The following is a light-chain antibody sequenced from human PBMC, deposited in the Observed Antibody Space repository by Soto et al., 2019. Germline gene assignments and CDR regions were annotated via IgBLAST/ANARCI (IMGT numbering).Light chain of an antibody. J-gene: IGKJ1*01. Sequence: EIVMTQSPATLSVSPGERATLSCRASQSVNTNLAWYQQKPGQAPRLLIYGASSRATGIPARFSGSGSGTEFTLTISSLQSEAFAVYFCQQYVNWRWTGGQGTKVEIK. CDR3: QQYVNWRWT. CDR2: GAS. CDR1: QSVNTN. V-gene: IGKV3-15*01.